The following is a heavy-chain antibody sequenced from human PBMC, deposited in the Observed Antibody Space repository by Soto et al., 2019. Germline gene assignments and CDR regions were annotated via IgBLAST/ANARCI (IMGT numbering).Heavy chain of an antibody. Sequence: PGGSLRLSCVVSGFSLSSYAFHCVRQAPCKGLEWVAFMSPDGSKEQYRDSVKGRFSISSDNFKSKSYMQMTNLRREDTATYYCAREPDYSRGNSYYGLDVWAQGTTVTVSS. V-gene: IGHV3-30*03. CDR3: AREPDYSRGNSYYGLDV. D-gene: IGHD4-17*01. J-gene: IGHJ6*02. CDR2: MSPDGSKE. CDR1: GFSLSSYA.